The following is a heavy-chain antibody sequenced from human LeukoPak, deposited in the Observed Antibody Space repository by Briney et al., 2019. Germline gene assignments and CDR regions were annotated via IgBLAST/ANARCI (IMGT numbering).Heavy chain of an antibody. CDR2: INPNSGGT. Sequence: ASVKVSFKASGYTFTGYYMHWVRQAPGQGLEWMGWINPNSGGTNYAQKFQGRVTMTRDTSISTAYMELSRLRSDDTAVYYCARDQYYHDSSGYSAYWGQGTLVTVSS. J-gene: IGHJ4*02. CDR3: ARDQYYHDSSGYSAY. V-gene: IGHV1-2*02. D-gene: IGHD3-22*01. CDR1: GYTFTGYY.